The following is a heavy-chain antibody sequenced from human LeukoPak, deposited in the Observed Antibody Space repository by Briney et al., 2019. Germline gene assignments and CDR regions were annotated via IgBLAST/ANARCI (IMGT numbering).Heavy chain of an antibody. V-gene: IGHV3-23*01. CDR2: ISGSGGST. D-gene: IGHD3-10*01. Sequence: GGSLRLSCAASGFTFSSYAMSWVRQAPGKGLEWVSAISGSGGSTYYADSVKGRFTISRDNSKNTLYLQMNGLRAEDTAVYYCAKDPPLLWFGELLSSYFDYWGQGTLVTVSS. CDR3: AKDPPLLWFGELLSSYFDY. CDR1: GFTFSSYA. J-gene: IGHJ4*02.